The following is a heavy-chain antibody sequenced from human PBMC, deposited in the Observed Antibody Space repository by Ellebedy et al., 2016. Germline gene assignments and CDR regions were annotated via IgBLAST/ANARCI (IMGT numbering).Heavy chain of an antibody. D-gene: IGHD3-9*01. CDR2: IRGTGGSGDST. Sequence: GESLKISCAASGFTFSNYAMSWVRQAPGKGLEWVSRIRGTGGSGDSTYYADSVKGRFTISRDSSRNTLYLQMNSLRVEDTALYYCARDLAWILYDYWGRGTLVTVSS. CDR3: ARDLAWILYDY. CDR1: GFTFSNYA. V-gene: IGHV3-23*01. J-gene: IGHJ4*02.